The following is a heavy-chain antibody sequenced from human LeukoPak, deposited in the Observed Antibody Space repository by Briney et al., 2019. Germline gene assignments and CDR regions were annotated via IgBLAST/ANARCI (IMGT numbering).Heavy chain of an antibody. CDR1: GYTFTGYY. D-gene: IGHD6-19*01. J-gene: IGHJ4*02. CDR3: ARDFYSAVAGTWADY. CDR2: INPNSGGR. Sequence: ASVKVSCKASGYTFTGYYMHWVRQAPGQGLEWMGWINPNSGGRNYAQKFQGRVTMTRDTSISTAYMELSRLRSDDTAVYYCARDFYSAVAGTWADYWGQGTLVTVSS. V-gene: IGHV1-2*02.